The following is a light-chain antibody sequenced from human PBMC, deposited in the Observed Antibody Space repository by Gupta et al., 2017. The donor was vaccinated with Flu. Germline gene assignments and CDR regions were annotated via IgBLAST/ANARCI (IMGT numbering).Light chain of an antibody. J-gene: IGKJ2*01. Sequence: VTLGQPASSSCRSSQRLVYSDGNIYLDWFQQRPGQSPRRLIYEISNRDSGVPDRFSGSGSGTDFTLKISRVEAEDVGVYYCMQGKHWPYTFGRGTKLVIK. CDR2: EIS. CDR1: QRLVYSDGNIY. CDR3: MQGKHWPYT. V-gene: IGKV2-30*01.